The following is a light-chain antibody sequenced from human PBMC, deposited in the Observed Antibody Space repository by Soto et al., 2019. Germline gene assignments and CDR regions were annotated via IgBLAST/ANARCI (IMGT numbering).Light chain of an antibody. CDR1: SSDVGGYNY. J-gene: IGLJ3*02. CDR2: DVS. CDR3: SSYTSSSWV. V-gene: IGLV2-14*01. Sequence: QSVLTQPASVSGSPGQSITISCTGTSSDVGGYNYVSWYQQHPGKAPKLMIYDVSNRPSGVSNRFSGSKSGNTASLTISGFQAEDEADYYCSSYTSSSWVFGGGTKVTVL.